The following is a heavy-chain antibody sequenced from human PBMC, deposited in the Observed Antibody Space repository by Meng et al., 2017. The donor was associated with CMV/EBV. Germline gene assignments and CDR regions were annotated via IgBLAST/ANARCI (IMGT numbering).Heavy chain of an antibody. CDR3: ARDGGGYCSSTRCQDPYYYYGMDV. J-gene: IGHJ6*02. V-gene: IGHV3-21*04. D-gene: IGHD2-2*01. CDR2: ISSSSSYI. Sequence: GESLKISCAASGFTFSSYSMNWVRQAPGKGLEWVSSISSSSSYIYYADSVKGRFTISRDNAKNSLYLQMNSLRSEDTAVYYCARDGGGYCSSTRCQDPYYYYGMDVWGQGTTVTVSS. CDR1: GFTFSSYS.